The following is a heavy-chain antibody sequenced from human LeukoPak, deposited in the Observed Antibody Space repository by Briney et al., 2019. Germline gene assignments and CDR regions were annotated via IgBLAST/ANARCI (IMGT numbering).Heavy chain of an antibody. Sequence: GASVKVSCKVSGYTFTDYYMHWVQQAPGKGLEWMGLVDPEDGETIYAEKFQGRVTITADTSTDTAYMELSSLRSEDTAVYYCARDRRPHWRVVMAEYYFDYWGQGTLVTVSS. CDR1: GYTFTDYY. CDR2: VDPEDGET. V-gene: IGHV1-69-2*01. J-gene: IGHJ4*02. D-gene: IGHD2-21*01. CDR3: ARDRRPHWRVVMAEYYFDY.